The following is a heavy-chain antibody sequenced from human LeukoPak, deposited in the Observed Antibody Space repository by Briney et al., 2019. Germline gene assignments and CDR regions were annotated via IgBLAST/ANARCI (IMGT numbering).Heavy chain of an antibody. CDR3: ASDSPYYGMDV. CDR1: GFSLTNHA. Sequence: GGSLRLSCAVSGFSLTNHAVTWVRQAPGKGLEWVSLVTGNGGTYYADSVKGRFILSRDNAKNTLYLQMSGLRVEDTAVYHCASDSPYYGMDVWGQGTTVTVSS. CDR2: VTGNGGT. D-gene: IGHD2-21*01. J-gene: IGHJ6*02. V-gene: IGHV3-23*01.